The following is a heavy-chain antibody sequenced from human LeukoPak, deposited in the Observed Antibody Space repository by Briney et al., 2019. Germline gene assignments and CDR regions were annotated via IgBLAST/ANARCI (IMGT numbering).Heavy chain of an antibody. J-gene: IGHJ4*02. CDR1: GFTFRNYG. Sequence: GGSLRLSCAASGFTFRNYGMHWVRQAPGKGLEWVAFIRYDGSNKYYADSVKGRFTISRDNSKNTLYLQMNSLRAEDTAVYYCAKDGAGTNYFDYWGQGTLVTVSS. D-gene: IGHD4/OR15-4a*01. CDR3: AKDGAGTNYFDY. CDR2: IRYDGSNK. V-gene: IGHV3-30*02.